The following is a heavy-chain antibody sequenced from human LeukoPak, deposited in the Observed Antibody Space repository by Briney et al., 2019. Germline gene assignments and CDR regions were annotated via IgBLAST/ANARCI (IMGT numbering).Heavy chain of an antibody. CDR2: IYHSGST. CDR1: GGSISSGGYS. D-gene: IGHD3-9*01. CDR3: ARGGPDDILTGYSSPFDY. V-gene: IGHV4-30-2*01. J-gene: IGHJ4*02. Sequence: PSETLSLTCAVSGGSISSGGYSWSWIRQPPGKGLEWIGYIYHSGSTYYNPSLKSRVTISVDRSKNQFSLKLSSVTAAGTAVYYCARGGPDDILTGYSSPFDYWGQGTLVTVSS.